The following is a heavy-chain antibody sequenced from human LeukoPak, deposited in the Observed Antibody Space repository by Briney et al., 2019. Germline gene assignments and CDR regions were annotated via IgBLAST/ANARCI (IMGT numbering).Heavy chain of an antibody. V-gene: IGHV3-48*02. J-gene: IGHJ4*02. CDR1: GFTFSNAW. D-gene: IGHD4-23*01. CDR3: LIGNYGGNSPFDY. Sequence: GGSLRLSCAASGFTFSNAWMSWVRQAPGKGLEWVSYISSSSSTIYYADSVKGRFTISRDNAKSSLYLQMNSLRDEDTAVYYCLIGNYGGNSPFDYWGQGTLVTVSS. CDR2: ISSSSSTI.